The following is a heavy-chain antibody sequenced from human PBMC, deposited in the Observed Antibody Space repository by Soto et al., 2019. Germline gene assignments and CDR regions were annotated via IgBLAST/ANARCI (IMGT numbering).Heavy chain of an antibody. CDR2: IYHSGST. Sequence: SETLSLTCTVSGDSITSNSYFWAWIRQPPGKGLEWIGSIYHSGSTNYNPSLKSRVTISVDKSKNQFSLNLTSVTAADTAVYYCARERYCIGTSCLSEYYFDYWGQGILVTVSS. J-gene: IGHJ4*02. CDR1: GDSITSNSYF. D-gene: IGHD2-2*01. V-gene: IGHV4-39*07. CDR3: ARERYCIGTSCLSEYYFDY.